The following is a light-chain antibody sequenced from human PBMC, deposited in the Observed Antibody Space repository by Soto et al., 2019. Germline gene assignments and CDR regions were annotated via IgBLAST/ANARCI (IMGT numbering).Light chain of an antibody. CDR1: SSDVGGYNY. V-gene: IGLV2-14*01. Sequence: QSALTQPASVSGSPGQSITISCTGTSSDVGGYNYVSWYQQHPGKVPKLMIYDVSNRPSGVSNRFSGSKSGNMASLTISGLQADDEADYYCSSYTSGSTPVVFGGGTQLTVL. CDR3: SSYTSGSTPVV. CDR2: DVS. J-gene: IGLJ2*01.